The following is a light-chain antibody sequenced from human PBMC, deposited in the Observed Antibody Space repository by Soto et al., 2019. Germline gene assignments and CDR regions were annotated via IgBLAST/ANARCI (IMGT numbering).Light chain of an antibody. CDR3: GTWDGGLTAGV. Sequence: QSVLTQPPSVSAAPGQKVTISCSGTRSNIGKDFVSWYQQLLGRAPKLLIYDNNKRPSGIPDRFSASKSGTSATLDIAGLQTGDEAVYYCGTWDGGLTAGVFGGGTKLTVL. J-gene: IGLJ3*02. CDR1: RSNIGKDF. CDR2: DNN. V-gene: IGLV1-51*01.